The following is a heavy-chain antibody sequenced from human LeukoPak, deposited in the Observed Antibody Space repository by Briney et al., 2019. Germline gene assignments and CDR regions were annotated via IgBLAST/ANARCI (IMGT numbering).Heavy chain of an antibody. J-gene: IGHJ4*02. CDR3: ARVGATSYGDYDY. V-gene: IGHV3-48*03. Sequence: GGSLRLSCAASGSTFSSYAMSWVRQAPGKGLEWVSYISSSGSTIYYADSVKGRFTISRDNAKNSLYLQMNSLRAEDTAVYYCARVGATSYGDYDYWGQGTLVTVSS. CDR2: ISSSGSTI. D-gene: IGHD4-17*01. CDR1: GSTFSSYA.